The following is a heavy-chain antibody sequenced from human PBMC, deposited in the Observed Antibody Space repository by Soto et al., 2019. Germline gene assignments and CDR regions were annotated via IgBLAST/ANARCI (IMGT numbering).Heavy chain of an antibody. CDR1: GGSISSYY. Sequence: SETLSLTCTFSGGSISSYYWSWIRQPPGKGLEWIGYIYYSGSTNYNPSLKSRVTISVDTSKNQFSLKLSSVTAADTAVYYCARAVVVAPFDYWGQGTLVTVSS. CDR2: IYYSGST. CDR3: ARAVVVAPFDY. V-gene: IGHV4-59*01. J-gene: IGHJ4*02. D-gene: IGHD2-15*01.